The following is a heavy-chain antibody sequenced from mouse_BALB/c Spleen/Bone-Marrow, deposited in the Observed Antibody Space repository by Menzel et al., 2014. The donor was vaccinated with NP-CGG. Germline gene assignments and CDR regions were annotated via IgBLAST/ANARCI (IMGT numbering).Heavy chain of an antibody. J-gene: IGHJ2*01. D-gene: IGHD2-4*01. V-gene: IGHV5-6*01. CDR3: ARRSDCDYFDY. CDR1: GFTFSNYG. CDR2: INSGGRYA. Sequence: EVQRVESGRDLVKPGGSLKLSCAASGFTFSNYGMSWVRQTPDKRLEWVATINSGGRYAFYPDSVKGRFTISRDNAKNTLYLKMSSLKSEDTAMYYCARRSDCDYFDYWGQGTTLTVSS.